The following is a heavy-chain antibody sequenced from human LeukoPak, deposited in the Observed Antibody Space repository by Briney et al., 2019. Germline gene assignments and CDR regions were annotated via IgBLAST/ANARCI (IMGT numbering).Heavy chain of an antibody. J-gene: IGHJ6*03. CDR1: GGSFSGYY. CDR2: INHSGST. Sequence: SETLSLTCAVYGGSFSGYYWSWIRQPPGKGLEWIGEINHSGSTNYNPSLKSRVTISVDTPKNQFSLKLSSVTAADTAVYYCARASYYYDSSGYYYQDYYYYMDVWGKGTTVTISS. D-gene: IGHD3-22*01. CDR3: ARASYYYDSSGYYYQDYYYYMDV. V-gene: IGHV4-34*01.